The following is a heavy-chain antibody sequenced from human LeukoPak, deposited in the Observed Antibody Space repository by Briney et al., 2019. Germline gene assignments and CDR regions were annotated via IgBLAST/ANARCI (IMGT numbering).Heavy chain of an antibody. Sequence: SETLSLTCAVYGGSFSGYYWSWIRQPPGKGLGWIGEINHSGSTNYNPSLKSRVTISVDTSKNQFSLKLSSVTAADTAVYYCARGVQSNYYYYYYGMDVWGQGTTVTVSS. CDR2: INHSGST. J-gene: IGHJ6*02. V-gene: IGHV4-34*01. CDR1: GGSFSGYY. D-gene: IGHD1-1*01. CDR3: ARGVQSNYYYYYYGMDV.